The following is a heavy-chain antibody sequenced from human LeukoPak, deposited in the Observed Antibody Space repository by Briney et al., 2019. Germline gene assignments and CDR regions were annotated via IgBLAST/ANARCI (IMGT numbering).Heavy chain of an antibody. CDR1: GFTFSIYW. V-gene: IGHV3-7*04. CDR2: INQDGNKE. Sequence: GGSLRLSCSASGFTFSIYWMTCVRQAPGKGLDLVANINQDGNKEYYVDSVKGRFTISRDNANNSLYLQMNRLRAEHTAVYYCGRGDACSGDYWGQGTLVTVSS. J-gene: IGHJ4*02. CDR3: GRGDACSGDY. D-gene: IGHD4/OR15-4a*01.